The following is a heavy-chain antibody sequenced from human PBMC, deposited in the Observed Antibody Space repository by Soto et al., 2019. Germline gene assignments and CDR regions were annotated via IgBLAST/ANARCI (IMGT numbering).Heavy chain of an antibody. D-gene: IGHD6-13*01. CDR3: AKDRGFWQHLVLS. CDR1: GFTFSSYA. J-gene: IGHJ5*02. V-gene: IGHV3-23*01. CDR2: ISGSGGST. Sequence: GGSLRLSCAASGFTFSSYAMSWVRQAPGKGLEWVSGISGSGGSTYYADSVKGQFTISRDNSKKTFYLQMNSLRAEDTAVYSCAKDRGFWQHLVLSWGQETLVTVSS.